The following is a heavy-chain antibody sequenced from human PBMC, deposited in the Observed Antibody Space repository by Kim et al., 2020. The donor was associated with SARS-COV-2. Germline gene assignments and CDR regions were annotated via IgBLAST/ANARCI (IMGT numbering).Heavy chain of an antibody. Sequence: GGSLRLSCAASGFTFSSYSMNWVRQAPGKGLEWVSYISSSSSTIYYADSVKGRFTISRDNAKNSLYLQMNSLRDEDTAVYYCARVGDYGDYEDYYYYGMDVWGQGTTVTVSS. CDR3: ARVGDYGDYEDYYYYGMDV. CDR1: GFTFSSYS. D-gene: IGHD4-17*01. CDR2: ISSSSSTI. V-gene: IGHV3-48*02. J-gene: IGHJ6*02.